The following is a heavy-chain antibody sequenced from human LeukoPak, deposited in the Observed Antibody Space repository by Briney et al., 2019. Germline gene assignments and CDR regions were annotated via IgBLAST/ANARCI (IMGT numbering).Heavy chain of an antibody. CDR2: INPNSGGT. D-gene: IGHD6-13*01. CDR3: ARDRDSTQLDY. V-gene: IGHV1-2*02. CDR1: GYTFTGYY. Sequence: ASVKVSCKASGYTFTGYYMHWVRQAPGQGLEWMGWINPNSGGTDYAQKFQGRVTMTRDTSISTAYMELSRLRSDDTAVYYCARDRDSTQLDYWGQGTLVIVSS. J-gene: IGHJ4*02.